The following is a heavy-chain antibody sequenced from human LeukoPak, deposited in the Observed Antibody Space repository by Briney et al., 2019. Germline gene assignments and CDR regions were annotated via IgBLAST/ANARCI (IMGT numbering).Heavy chain of an antibody. D-gene: IGHD5-12*01. CDR3: AKVLYSGYDGPLDY. V-gene: IGHV3-9*01. J-gene: IGHJ4*02. CDR1: GFTFDDYA. Sequence: GRSLRLSCAASGFTFDDYAMHWVRQAPGKGLEWVSGISWNSGSIGYADSVKGRFTISRDNAKNSLYLQMNSLRAEDTDLYYCAKVLYSGYDGPLDYWGQGTLVTVSS. CDR2: ISWNSGSI.